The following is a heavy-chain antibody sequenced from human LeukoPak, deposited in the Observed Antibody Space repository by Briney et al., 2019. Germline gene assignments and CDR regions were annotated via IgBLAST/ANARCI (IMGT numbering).Heavy chain of an antibody. CDR1: GFTFSSYA. J-gene: IGHJ3*02. CDR2: ISYDGSNK. Sequence: GGSLRLSCAASGFTFSSYAMHWVRQAPGKGLEWVAVISYDGSNKYYADSVKGRFTISRDNSKNTLYLQMNSLRAEDTAVYYCAREGYSSSWIDAFDIWGQGTMVTVSS. D-gene: IGHD6-13*01. V-gene: IGHV3-30*04. CDR3: AREGYSSSWIDAFDI.